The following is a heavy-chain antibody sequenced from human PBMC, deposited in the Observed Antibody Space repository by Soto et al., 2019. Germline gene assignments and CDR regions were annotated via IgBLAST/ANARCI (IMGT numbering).Heavy chain of an antibody. D-gene: IGHD3-22*01. CDR1: GGSISSGGYY. CDR3: ARDRIDYDSSGYYYANWFDP. V-gene: IGHV4-31*03. J-gene: IGHJ5*02. CDR2: IYYSGST. Sequence: QVQLQESGPGLVKPSQTLSLTCTVSGGSISSGGYYWSWIRQHPGKGLEWIGYIYYSGSTYYNPSLKSRVTISVDTSKNQFSLQLSSVTAADTAVYYCARDRIDYDSSGYYYANWFDPWGQGTLVTVSS.